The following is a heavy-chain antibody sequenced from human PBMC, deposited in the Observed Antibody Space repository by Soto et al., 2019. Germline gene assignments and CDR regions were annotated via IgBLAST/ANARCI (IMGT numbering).Heavy chain of an antibody. CDR1: GGSISSGGYY. CDR3: LGDCGPYWFDP. CDR2: IYYSGST. Sequence: PSETLSLTCTVSGGSISSGGYYWSWIRQHPGKGLEWIGYIYYSGSTYYNPSLKSRVTISVDTSKNAVALEKRYVVPSDTAVFYCLGDCGPYWFDPWGQGILVSVS. J-gene: IGHJ5*02. D-gene: IGHD2-21*01. V-gene: IGHV4-31*03.